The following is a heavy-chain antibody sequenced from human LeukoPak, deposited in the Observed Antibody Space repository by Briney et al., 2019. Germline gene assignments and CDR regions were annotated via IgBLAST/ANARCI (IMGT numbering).Heavy chain of an antibody. J-gene: IGHJ5*02. Sequence: SETLSLTCAVYGGSFSGYYWSWIRQPPGKGLEWIGEINHSGSTNYNPSLKSRVTISVDTSKNQFPLKLSSVTAADTAVYYCARGQKYYYDSSGYQNWFDPWGQGTLVTVSS. V-gene: IGHV4-34*01. CDR2: INHSGST. D-gene: IGHD3-22*01. CDR3: ARGQKYYYDSSGYQNWFDP. CDR1: GGSFSGYY.